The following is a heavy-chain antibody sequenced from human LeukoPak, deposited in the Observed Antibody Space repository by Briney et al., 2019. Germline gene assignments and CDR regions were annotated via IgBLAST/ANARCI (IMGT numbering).Heavy chain of an antibody. CDR1: GGSFSGYY. J-gene: IGHJ4*02. CDR2: IDHSGST. V-gene: IGHV4-34*01. CDR3: ARNVGYYYGSGSYRDY. D-gene: IGHD3-10*01. Sequence: SETLSLTCAVYGGSFSGYYWSWIRQPPGKGLEWIGEIDHSGSTNYNPSLKSRVTISVDTSKNQFSLKLSSVTAADTAVYYCARNVGYYYGSGSYRDYWGQGTLVTVSS.